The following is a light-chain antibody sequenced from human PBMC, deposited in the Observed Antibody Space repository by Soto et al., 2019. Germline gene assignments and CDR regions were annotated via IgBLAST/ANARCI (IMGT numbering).Light chain of an antibody. Sequence: DIQMTQSPSSMSASVGDRVTVTCRASQRISNSLNWYQQKPGQAPILLIYSTSSLHTGVPSRFSGRGSGTDFTLTISSLQPEDFATYFCQQSYSAPLTFGGGTKVDIK. V-gene: IGKV1-39*01. CDR3: QQSYSAPLT. CDR1: QRISNS. CDR2: STS. J-gene: IGKJ4*01.